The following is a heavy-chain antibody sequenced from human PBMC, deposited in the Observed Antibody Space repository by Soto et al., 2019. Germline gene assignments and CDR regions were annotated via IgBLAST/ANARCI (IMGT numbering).Heavy chain of an antibody. J-gene: IGHJ6*02. D-gene: IGHD6-13*01. CDR3: ASSVAAACNYYYYYGMDL. Sequence: ASVKVSCKASGYTFTGYYMHWVRQAPGQGLEWMGWINPNSGGTNYAQKFQGWVTMTRDTSISTAYMELSRLRSDDTAVYYCASSVAAACNYYYYYGMDLWGQGTTVTVSS. V-gene: IGHV1-2*04. CDR2: INPNSGGT. CDR1: GYTFTGYY.